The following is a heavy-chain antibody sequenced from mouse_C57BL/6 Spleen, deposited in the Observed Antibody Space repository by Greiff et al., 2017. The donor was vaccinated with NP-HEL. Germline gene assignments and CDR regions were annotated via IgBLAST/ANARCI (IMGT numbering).Heavy chain of an antibody. Sequence: EVQGVESGGGLVKPGGSLKLSCAASGFTFSSYAMSWVRQTPEKRLEWVATISDGGSYTYYPANVKGRFTISRDNAKNNLYLQMSHLKAEDTAMYYCARYSHAMDYWGQGTSVTVSS. CDR2: ISDGGSYT. CDR3: ARYSHAMDY. J-gene: IGHJ4*01. CDR1: GFTFSSYA. V-gene: IGHV5-4*01.